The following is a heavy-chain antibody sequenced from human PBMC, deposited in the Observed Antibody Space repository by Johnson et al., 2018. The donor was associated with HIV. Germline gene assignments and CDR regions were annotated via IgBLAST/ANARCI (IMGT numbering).Heavy chain of an antibody. CDR3: AREAGAFDI. V-gene: IGHV3-74*01. CDR1: GFTVSSTY. Sequence: VQLVESGGDLIQPGGSLRLSCAASGFTVSSTYMSWVRQAPGKGLEWVSRITSAGRRTRYADSVKGRFTISRDTAKNPLYLQMNSLRAEDTAVYYCAREAGAFDIWGQGTTVTVSP. J-gene: IGHJ3*02. CDR2: ITSAGRRT.